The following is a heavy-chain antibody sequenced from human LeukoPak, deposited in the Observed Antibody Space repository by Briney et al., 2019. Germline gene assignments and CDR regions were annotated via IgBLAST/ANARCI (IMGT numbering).Heavy chain of an antibody. D-gene: IGHD2-2*01. V-gene: IGHV1-2*02. CDR3: ARAKKIVVVPAAIVYSSSGYYYYYMDV. CDR1: GYTFTGYY. Sequence: PEASVKVSCKASGYTFTGYYMHWVRQAPGQGLEWMGWINPNSGGTNYAQKFQGRVTMTRDTSISTAYMELSRLRSDDTAVYYCARAKKIVVVPAAIVYSSSGYYYYYMDVWGKGTTVTVSS. J-gene: IGHJ6*03. CDR2: INPNSGGT.